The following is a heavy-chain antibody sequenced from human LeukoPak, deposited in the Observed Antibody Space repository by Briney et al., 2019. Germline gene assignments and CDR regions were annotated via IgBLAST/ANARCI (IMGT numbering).Heavy chain of an antibody. V-gene: IGHV6-1*01. J-gene: IGHJ6*02. CDR1: GDSVSSISVA. CDR3: SLARAEYHYGMDV. Sequence: PSQTLSLTCVISGDSVSSISVAWSWIRQSPSRGLEWLGRTYYRSKWYYEYAVSVKSRINISPDTSKNQFSLHLTSVTPEDTAVYYCSLARAEYHYGMDVWGQGTTVTVSS. CDR2: TYYRSKWYY.